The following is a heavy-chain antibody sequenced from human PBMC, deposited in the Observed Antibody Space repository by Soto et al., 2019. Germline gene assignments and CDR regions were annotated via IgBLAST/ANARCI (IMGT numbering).Heavy chain of an antibody. V-gene: IGHV3-21*01. CDR2: ISSSSSYI. CDR3: ALYCSGGGCSHTLTAR. Sequence: SGGSLRLSCAASGFTFSSYSMNWVRQAPVKGLEWVSSISSSSSYIYYADSVKGRFTISRDNAKNSLYLQMNSLRAEDTAVYYCALYCSGGGCSHTLTARWGQGTLVTVSS. D-gene: IGHD2-15*01. CDR1: GFTFSSYS. J-gene: IGHJ4*02.